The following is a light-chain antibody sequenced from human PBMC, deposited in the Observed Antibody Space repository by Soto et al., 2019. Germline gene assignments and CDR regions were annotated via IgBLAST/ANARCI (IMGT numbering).Light chain of an antibody. J-gene: IGKJ4*01. CDR3: QQYGSVPLT. CDR2: GAS. CDR1: ESVSTNY. Sequence: EIVLTQSPGTLSLSPGERATLSCRASESVSTNYLAWYQQNPGQAPRLLISGASSRATGIPDRFSGSGSGADFALTSIRLEPEDFAVYYCQQYGSVPLTFGGGTKVEIK. V-gene: IGKV3-20*01.